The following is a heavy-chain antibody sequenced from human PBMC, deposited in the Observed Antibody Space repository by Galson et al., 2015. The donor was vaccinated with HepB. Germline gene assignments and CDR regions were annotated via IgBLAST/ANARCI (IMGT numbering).Heavy chain of an antibody. CDR2: TTHSGTT. CDR1: GGSFTDYY. D-gene: IGHD2-8*01. V-gene: IGHV4-34*01. Sequence: LSLTCAVYGGSFTDYYWSWVRHVPGKGLEWIGETTHSGTTYYNPSLKSRVAISPDTSKNQFSLNLISVTAADTGVYYCTRSERIWCGSLSVPATFDFWSEGSLVTVSS. J-gene: IGHJ4*02. CDR3: TRSERIWCGSLSVPATFDF.